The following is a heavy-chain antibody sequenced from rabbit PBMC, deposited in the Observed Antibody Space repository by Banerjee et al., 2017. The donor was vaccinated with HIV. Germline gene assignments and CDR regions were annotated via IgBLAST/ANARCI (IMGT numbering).Heavy chain of an antibody. J-gene: IGHJ4*01. CDR1: GFTISSSYV. Sequence: LEESGGGLVQPEGSLTLTCTASGFTISSSYVMCWVRQAPGKGLEWIACIYTGGSGSTYYATWAKGRFTISGTSSTTVTLQMTSLTAADTATYFCARDLAGVIGWNLNLWGPGTLVTVS. CDR3: ARDLAGVIGWNLNL. V-gene: IGHV1S45*01. D-gene: IGHD4-1*01. CDR2: IYTGGSGST.